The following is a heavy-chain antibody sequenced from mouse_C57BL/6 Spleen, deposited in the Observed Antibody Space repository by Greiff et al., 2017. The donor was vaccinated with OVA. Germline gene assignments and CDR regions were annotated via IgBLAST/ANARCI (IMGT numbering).Heavy chain of an antibody. V-gene: IGHV1-76*01. CDR3: AIDVSNFLPYSMDY. D-gene: IGHD2-5*01. J-gene: IGHJ4*01. Sequence: QVQLQQSGAELVRPGASVKLSCKASGYTFTDYYINWVKQRPGQGLEWIARIYPGSGNTYYNEKFKGKATLTADKSSSTAYLQLSSLTSEDSAVYFCAIDVSNFLPYSMDYWGQGTSVTVSS. CDR1: GYTFTDYY. CDR2: IYPGSGNT.